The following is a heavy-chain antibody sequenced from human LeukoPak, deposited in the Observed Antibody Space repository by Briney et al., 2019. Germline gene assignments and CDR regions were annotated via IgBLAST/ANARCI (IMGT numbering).Heavy chain of an antibody. J-gene: IGHJ4*02. CDR2: IIPILGIA. D-gene: IGHD6-13*01. CDR3: ARDYRGPGIAEWAPSDY. V-gene: IGHV1-69*04. Sequence: SVKVSCKASGGTFSSYAISWVRQAPGQGLEWMGRIIPILGIANYAQKFQGRVTITADKSTSTAYMELSSLRSEDTAVYYCARDYRGPGIAEWAPSDYWGQGTLVTVSS. CDR1: GGTFSSYA.